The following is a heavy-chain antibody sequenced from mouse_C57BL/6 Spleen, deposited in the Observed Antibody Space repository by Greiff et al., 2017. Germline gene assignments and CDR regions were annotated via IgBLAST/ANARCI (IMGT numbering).Heavy chain of an antibody. CDR2: ILPGSGST. D-gene: IGHD3-2*01. V-gene: IGHV1-9*01. Sequence: VQLQQSGAELMKPGASVKLSCKATGYTFPGYWIEWVKQRPGQGLEWSGEILPGSGSTNYNEKFKGKGTLTADTSSNTAYMQLSSLTTEASAIYYCARGQLFFAYWGQGTLVTVSA. CDR3: ARGQLFFAY. J-gene: IGHJ3*01. CDR1: GYTFPGYW.